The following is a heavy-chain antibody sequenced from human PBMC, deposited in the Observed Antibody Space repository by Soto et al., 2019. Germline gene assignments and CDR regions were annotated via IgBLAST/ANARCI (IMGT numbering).Heavy chain of an antibody. V-gene: IGHV3-66*01. J-gene: IGHJ4*02. D-gene: IGHD3-16*01. CDR1: GFTFSSYA. CDR3: ARDPWAADY. CDR2: IYSGGST. Sequence: GSLRLSCAASGFTFSSYAMHWVRQAPGKGLEWVSVIYSGGSTFYADSVRGRFTISRDNSKNTVNLQMNSLRAEDTAVYYCARDPWAADYWGQGTLVTVSS.